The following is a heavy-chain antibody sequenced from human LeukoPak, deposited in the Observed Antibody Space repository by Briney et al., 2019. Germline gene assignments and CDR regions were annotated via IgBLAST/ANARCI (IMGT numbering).Heavy chain of an antibody. D-gene: IGHD1-26*01. CDR3: ARVLVGANYYYYYTDV. J-gene: IGHJ6*03. Sequence: PSETLSLTCTVSGGSISSYYWSWIRQPAGKGLEWIGRIYTSGSTNYNPSLKSRVTMSVDTSKNQFSLKLSSVTAADTAVYYCARVLVGANYYYYYTDVWGKGTTVTVSS. CDR1: GGSISSYY. CDR2: IYTSGST. V-gene: IGHV4-4*07.